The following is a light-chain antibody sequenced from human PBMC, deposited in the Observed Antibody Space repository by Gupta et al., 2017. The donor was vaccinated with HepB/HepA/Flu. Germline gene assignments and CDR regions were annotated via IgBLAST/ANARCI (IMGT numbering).Light chain of an antibody. V-gene: IGKV3-15*01. CDR3: QQYKRPLT. J-gene: IGKJ4*01. Sequence: EIVMTQSPATLSVSPRTRVTLSCRASESIGTNLAWYQQKPGQSPRLLVYDAFTTASGVPARFRGSGSETEFTLTIIGLQSEDFAFYYCQQYKRPLTFRCGIKVGIK. CDR2: DAF. CDR1: ESIGTN.